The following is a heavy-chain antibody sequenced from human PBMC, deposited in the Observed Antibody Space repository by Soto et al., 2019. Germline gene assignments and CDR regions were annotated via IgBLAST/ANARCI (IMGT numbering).Heavy chain of an antibody. CDR2: IDTSSGTK. CDR3: ARGGVTTIFGDS. V-gene: IGHV3-48*02. CDR1: GVTFRRYS. Sequence: GGSLRLSCSASGVTFRRYSMNWVRQAPGKGLEWLSYIDTSSGTKYYADSVKGRFIISRDNAKNSLFLQMNSLRDEDTAVYYCARGGVTTIFGDSWGQGTLVTVSS. D-gene: IGHD5-12*01. J-gene: IGHJ4*02.